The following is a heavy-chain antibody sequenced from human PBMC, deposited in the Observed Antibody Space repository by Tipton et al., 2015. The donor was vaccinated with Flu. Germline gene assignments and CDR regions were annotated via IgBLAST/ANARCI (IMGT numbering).Heavy chain of an antibody. V-gene: IGHV3-53*01. CDR3: ARGREARGGHYGMDV. Sequence: VQLVQSGGALTQPGGSLRLSCAASGFTVSSNCMTWVRQAPGKGLEWVSVIYIGGSIYYADSVKGRFTISRDKSKNTVYLQMNSLRAEDTAVYYCARGREARGGHYGMDVWGQGTTVTVSS. CDR1: GFTVSSNC. CDR2: IYIGGSI. J-gene: IGHJ6*02. D-gene: IGHD3-10*01.